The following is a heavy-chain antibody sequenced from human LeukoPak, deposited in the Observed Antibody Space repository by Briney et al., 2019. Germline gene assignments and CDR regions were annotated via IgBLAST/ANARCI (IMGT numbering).Heavy chain of an antibody. CDR3: ARGIYSSSWYSNYYYYYMDV. CDR2: IKQDGSEK. V-gene: IGHV3-7*01. J-gene: IGHJ6*03. D-gene: IGHD6-13*01. CDR1: GFTFRSYW. Sequence: PGGSLSLSCAASGFTFRSYWMSWVRQAPGKGMEWVANIKQDGSEKYYVDSVKGRFTISRDNAKNSLYLQMNSLRAEDTAVYYCARGIYSSSWYSNYYYYYMDVWGKGTTVTVSS.